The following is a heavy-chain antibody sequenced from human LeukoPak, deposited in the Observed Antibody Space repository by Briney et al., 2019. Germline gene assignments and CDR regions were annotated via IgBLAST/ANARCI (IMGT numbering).Heavy chain of an antibody. Sequence: GSLRLSCAASGFIFSSYAMNWVRQAPGKGLEWIGHIYYSGNTNYNPSLKSRVTISLDTSKNEFFLKLTSVTAADTAVYYCAREGNPFGELLPDWGQGTLVTVSS. CDR3: AREGNPFGELLPD. CDR2: IYYSGNT. D-gene: IGHD3-10*01. V-gene: IGHV4-59*01. J-gene: IGHJ4*02. CDR1: GFIFSSYA.